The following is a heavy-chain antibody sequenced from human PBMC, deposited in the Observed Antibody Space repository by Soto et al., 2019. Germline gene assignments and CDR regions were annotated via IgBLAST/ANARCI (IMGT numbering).Heavy chain of an antibody. CDR3: ASNPQNTAAAGPYYYYYDMNV. Sequence: QVQLVQSGAEVKKPGSSVKVSCKASGVTFSSHAISWVRQAPAQGLEWMGGIIPIFATPNYAQRFQGRVTIIADESTSTAYMELSSLRSEDTAVYYCASNPQNTAAAGPYYYYYDMNVWGQGTTVTVSS. CDR1: GVTFSSHA. J-gene: IGHJ6*02. CDR2: IIPIFATP. V-gene: IGHV1-69*01. D-gene: IGHD6-13*01.